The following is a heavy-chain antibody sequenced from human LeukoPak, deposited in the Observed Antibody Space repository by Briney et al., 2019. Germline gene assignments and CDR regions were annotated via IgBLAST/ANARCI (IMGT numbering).Heavy chain of an antibody. CDR1: GGSFSGYY. Sequence: SETLSLTCAVYGGSFSGYYWSWIRQPPGKGLEWIVEINHSGSTNYNPSPKSRVPILVDTSKSPVSLKLSSVTAADPAVYYCARVGPSGWYRGFDYWGQGTLVTVSS. J-gene: IGHJ4*02. V-gene: IGHV4-34*01. CDR2: INHSGST. D-gene: IGHD6-19*01. CDR3: ARVGPSGWYRGFDY.